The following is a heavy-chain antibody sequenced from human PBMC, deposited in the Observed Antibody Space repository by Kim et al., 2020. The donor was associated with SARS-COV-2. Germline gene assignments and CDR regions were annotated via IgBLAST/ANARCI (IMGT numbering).Heavy chain of an antibody. V-gene: IGHV3-33*01. CDR2: IWYDGSNK. J-gene: IGHJ6*02. CDR1: GFTFSSYG. CDR3: ARVKSSHPLLDYYGMDV. D-gene: IGHD6-13*01. Sequence: GGSLRLSCAASGFTFSSYGMHWVRQAPGKGLEWVAVIWYDGSNKYYADSVKGRFTISRDNSKNTLYLQMNSLRAEDTAVYYCARVKSSHPLLDYYGMDVWGQGTTVTVSS.